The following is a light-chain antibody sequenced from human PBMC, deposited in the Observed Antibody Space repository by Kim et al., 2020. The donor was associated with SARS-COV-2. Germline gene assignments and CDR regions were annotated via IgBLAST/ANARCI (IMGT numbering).Light chain of an antibody. CDR3: SSHAGLCPLI. Sequence: QSALTQPRSVSGSPGQSVTISCTGTSSDVGRYNYVSWYQQHPGKVPKLMIYDVNRRPSGVPDRFSGSKSDNTASLTISGLQAEDEADYYCSSHAGLCPLIFGGGTQLTVL. J-gene: IGLJ2*01. V-gene: IGLV2-11*01. CDR2: DVN. CDR1: SSDVGRYNY.